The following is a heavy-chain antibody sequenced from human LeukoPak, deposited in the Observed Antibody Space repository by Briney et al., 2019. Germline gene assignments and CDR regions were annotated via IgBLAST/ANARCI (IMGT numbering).Heavy chain of an antibody. CDR2: ISAYYGKT. V-gene: IGHV1-18*01. Sequence: GASVKVSCKASGYTFTTYGITWVRRAPGQGLEWMGYISAYYGKTNYAEKLQGRVTITTGTSPSTASMELRSLRSDDTAVYYCARAELEYCSGATCYAAYSFDFWGQGTLVTVSS. D-gene: IGHD2-2*01. J-gene: IGHJ4*02. CDR3: ARAELEYCSGATCYAAYSFDF. CDR1: GYTFTTYG.